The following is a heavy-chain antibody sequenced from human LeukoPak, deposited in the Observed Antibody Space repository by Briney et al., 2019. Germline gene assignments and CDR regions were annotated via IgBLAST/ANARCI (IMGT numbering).Heavy chain of an antibody. CDR2: IYAGVSDT. CDR1: GYSFNMYW. V-gene: IGHV5-51*01. Sequence: GESLKISCKGSGYSFNMYWIGWVRQMPGKGLEWIGIIYAGVSDTKYTPSFQGPATTSPDKSISTPYLQRRTLKPSNTPMYYTARAWSCSGASCYAEDWGQGTLVTVSS. CDR3: ARAWSCSGASCYAED. D-gene: IGHD2-15*01. J-gene: IGHJ4*02.